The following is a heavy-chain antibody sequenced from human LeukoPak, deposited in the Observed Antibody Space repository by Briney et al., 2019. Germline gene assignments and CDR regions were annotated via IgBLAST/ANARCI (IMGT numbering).Heavy chain of an antibody. J-gene: IGHJ5*02. CDR3: AILVAAAGNNWFDP. CDR2: IHDSGST. V-gene: IGHV4-30-4*07. D-gene: IGHD6-13*01. CDR1: GDSISSGGYS. Sequence: SETLSLTCAVSGDSISSGGYSWSWIRQTPGKGLEWIAYIHDSGSTYNNPSLKSRLSISIDTSKNQFSLKLNSLTAADTAVYYCAILVAAAGNNWFDPWGQGTLVTVSS.